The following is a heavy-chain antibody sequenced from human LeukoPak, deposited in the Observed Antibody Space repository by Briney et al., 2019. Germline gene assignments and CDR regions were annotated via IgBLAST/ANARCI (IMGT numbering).Heavy chain of an antibody. CDR2: ISGYGAST. CDR3: AREALEWSPPDI. D-gene: IGHD3-3*01. CDR1: RFTFPNYA. Sequence: GGSLRLSCAASRFTFPNYAMSWVRQAPGKGLQWVSYISGYGASTFYTDSVKGRFTISRDNSKNTLYLQMNNMRTEDTAVYYCAREALEWSPPDIWGQGTTVTVSS. J-gene: IGHJ3*02. V-gene: IGHV3-23*01.